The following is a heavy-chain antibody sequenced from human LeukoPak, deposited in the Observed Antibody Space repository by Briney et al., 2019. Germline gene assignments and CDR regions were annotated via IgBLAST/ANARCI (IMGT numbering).Heavy chain of an antibody. D-gene: IGHD3-22*01. CDR2: ISSSGGTI. CDR3: ARMTGYYDGSGYYYSDY. J-gene: IGHJ4*02. V-gene: IGHV3-48*03. CDR1: GFTFSSCE. Sequence: GGSLRLSCAASGFTFSSCEMNWVRQAPGKGLEWVSYISSSGGTIYYADSVKGRFTISRDNAKNSLYLQMNSLRAEDTAVYYCARMTGYYDGSGYYYSDYWGQGTLVTVSS.